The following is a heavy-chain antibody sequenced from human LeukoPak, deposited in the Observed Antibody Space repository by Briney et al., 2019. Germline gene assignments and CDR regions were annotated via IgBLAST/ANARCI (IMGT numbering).Heavy chain of an antibody. V-gene: IGHV4-34*01. Sequence: SETLSLTCAVYGGSFSGYYWSWIRQPPGKGLEWIGEINHSGSTNYNPSLRSRVTISVDTSKNQFSLKLSSVTAADTAVYYCARGGSSSWYYYYGMDVWGQGTTVTVSS. CDR3: ARGGSSSWYYYYGMDV. CDR1: GGSFSGYY. D-gene: IGHD6-13*01. CDR2: INHSGST. J-gene: IGHJ6*02.